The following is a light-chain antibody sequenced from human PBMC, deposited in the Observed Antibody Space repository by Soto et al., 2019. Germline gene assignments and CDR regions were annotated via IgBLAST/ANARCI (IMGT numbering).Light chain of an antibody. V-gene: IGKV1-5*01. Sequence: DTQMTQSPSSVSASVGDKLTITCRASQSISSWLAWYQQKPGKAPKLLIYDASSLESGVPSRFSGSGSGTEFTLTISSLQPDDFATYYCQQYNSYWTFGQGTKV. CDR3: QQYNSYWT. CDR2: DAS. J-gene: IGKJ1*01. CDR1: QSISSW.